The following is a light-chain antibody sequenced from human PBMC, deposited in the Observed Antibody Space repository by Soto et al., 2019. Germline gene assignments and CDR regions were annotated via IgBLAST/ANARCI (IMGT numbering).Light chain of an antibody. CDR3: QKTYSTPFT. Sequence: DIQMTQSPSSLSASVGDRVTITCRASQTISNYLNWYQEKPGKAPKLLIYAASNLQSGVPSRFSGSGSGTDFTLTITTLQPEDFATYYCQKTYSTPFTFGPGTNVDVK. CDR2: AAS. CDR1: QTISNY. J-gene: IGKJ3*01. V-gene: IGKV1-39*01.